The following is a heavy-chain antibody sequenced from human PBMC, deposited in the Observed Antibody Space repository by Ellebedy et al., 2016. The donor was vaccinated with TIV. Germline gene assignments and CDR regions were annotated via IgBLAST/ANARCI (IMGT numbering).Heavy chain of an antibody. J-gene: IGHJ4*02. D-gene: IGHD3-3*01. Sequence: PGGSLRLSCAASGFTFSSYGMHWVRQAPGKGLEWVAVIWYDGSNKYYADSVKGRFTISRDNSKNTLYLQMNSLRAEDTAVYYCARDEPISDWALDYWGQGTLVTVSS. V-gene: IGHV3-33*08. CDR3: ARDEPISDWALDY. CDR2: IWYDGSNK. CDR1: GFTFSSYG.